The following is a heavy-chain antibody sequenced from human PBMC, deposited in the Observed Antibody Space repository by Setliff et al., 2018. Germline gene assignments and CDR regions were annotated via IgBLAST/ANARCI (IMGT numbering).Heavy chain of an antibody. CDR3: ATGFLRYDILTGYYQRPHYFEY. CDR1: GYTFIYYY. V-gene: IGHV1-24*01. Sequence: ASVKVSCKASGYTFIYYYIHWVRQAPGQGLEWMGGFDPEDGERIYAQHFQGRLTMTEDTSTDTAYMELSSLRSEDTAVYYCATGFLRYDILTGYYQRPHYFEYWGQGTLVTVSS. J-gene: IGHJ4*02. CDR2: FDPEDGER. D-gene: IGHD3-9*01.